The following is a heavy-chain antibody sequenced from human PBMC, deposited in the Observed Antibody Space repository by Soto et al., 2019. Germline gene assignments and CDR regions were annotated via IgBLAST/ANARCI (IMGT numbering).Heavy chain of an antibody. CDR2: ISSSSSYI. Sequence: EVQLVESGGGLVKPGGSLRLSCAASGFTFSSYSMNWVRQAPGKGLEWVSSISSSSSYIYYADSVKGRFTISRDTAKNSLYLQVNSLRAEDTAVYYCAREGARFSSYWFDPWGQGTLVTVSS. D-gene: IGHD6-6*01. V-gene: IGHV3-21*01. CDR3: AREGARFSSYWFDP. J-gene: IGHJ5*02. CDR1: GFTFSSYS.